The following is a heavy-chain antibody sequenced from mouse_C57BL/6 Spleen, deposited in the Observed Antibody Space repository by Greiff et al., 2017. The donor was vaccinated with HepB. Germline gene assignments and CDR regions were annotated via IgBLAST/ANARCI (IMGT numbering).Heavy chain of an antibody. V-gene: IGHV5-9-1*02. Sequence: EVKLVESGAGLVKPGGSLKLSCAASGFTFSSYAMSWVRQTPEKRLEWVAYISSGGDYIYYADTVKGRFTISRDNARNTLYLQMSSLKSEDTAMYYCTRGDDYEGAMDYWGQGTSVTVSS. CDR3: TRGDDYEGAMDY. CDR2: ISSGGDYI. D-gene: IGHD2-4*01. CDR1: GFTFSSYA. J-gene: IGHJ4*01.